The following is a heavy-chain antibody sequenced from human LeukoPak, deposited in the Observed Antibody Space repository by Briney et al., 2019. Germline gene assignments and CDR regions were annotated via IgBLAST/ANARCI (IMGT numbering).Heavy chain of an antibody. V-gene: IGHV1-46*01. Sequence: ASVKVSCKASGYIVTSYYIHWVRQAPGQGLEWMGIINPSAGTTSYAQKFQGRVTMTRDTSTSTVYMELSSLRSEDTAVYYCARATTATYYYDSSGLGDYWGQGTLVTVSS. CDR1: GYIVTSYY. J-gene: IGHJ4*02. CDR3: ARATTATYYYDSSGLGDY. CDR2: INPSAGTT. D-gene: IGHD3-22*01.